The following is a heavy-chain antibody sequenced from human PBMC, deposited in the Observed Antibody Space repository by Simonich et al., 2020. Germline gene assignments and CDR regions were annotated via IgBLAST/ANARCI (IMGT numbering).Heavy chain of an antibody. J-gene: IGHJ3*02. Sequence: QLQLQESGPGLVKPSETLSLTCTVSGGSISSSSYYWGWSRQPPGKGREWIGSIYYRWRTYYNPSRKSRVPISADTSKNQFSLKLSSVTAADTAVYYCARHAGFAFDIWGQGTMVTVSS. CDR2: IYYRWRT. CDR1: GGSISSSSYY. D-gene: IGHD6-13*01. CDR3: ARHAGFAFDI. V-gene: IGHV4-39*01.